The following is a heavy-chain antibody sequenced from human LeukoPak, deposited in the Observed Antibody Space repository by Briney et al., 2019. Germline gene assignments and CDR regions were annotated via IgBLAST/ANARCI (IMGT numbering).Heavy chain of an antibody. CDR1: GGSISSSGYY. D-gene: IGHD3-10*01. CDR3: ARDRRGSGPYYYYDMDV. CDR2: IYYSGST. V-gene: IGHV4-61*08. Sequence: SETLSLTCTGSGGSISSSGYYWSWIRQPPGKGLEWIGYIYYSGSTNYNPSLKSRVTISVDTSKNQFSLKLSSVTAADTAVYYCARDRRGSGPYYYYDMDVWGQGTRSPSP. J-gene: IGHJ6*02.